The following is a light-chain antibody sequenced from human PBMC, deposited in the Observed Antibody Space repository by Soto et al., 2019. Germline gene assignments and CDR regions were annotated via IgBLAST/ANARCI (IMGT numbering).Light chain of an antibody. CDR3: QHYNNWPLT. CDR1: QSVGSN. V-gene: IGKV3-15*01. J-gene: IGKJ5*01. Sequence: EIVMTQSPVTLSVSPGERATLSCRASQSVGSNLAWYQQKPGQAPRLLIFSASTRAYGIPATFSGSGSGTEFTLTIASLQSEDFAVYSCQHYNNWPLTFGQGTRLEIK. CDR2: SAS.